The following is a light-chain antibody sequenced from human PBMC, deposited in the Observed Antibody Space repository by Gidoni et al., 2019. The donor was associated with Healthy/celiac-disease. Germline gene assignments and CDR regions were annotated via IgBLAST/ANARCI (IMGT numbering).Light chain of an antibody. Sequence: QSALTQPRSVSGSPGQSVTISCTGTSSDVGGYNYVSWYQQHPGKAPKLMIYDVSKRPSGVPDCFSGSKSGNTASLTISGLQAEDEADYYCCSYAGSYTRYVFGTGTKVTVL. J-gene: IGLJ1*01. V-gene: IGLV2-11*01. CDR2: DVS. CDR1: SSDVGGYNY. CDR3: CSYAGSYTRYV.